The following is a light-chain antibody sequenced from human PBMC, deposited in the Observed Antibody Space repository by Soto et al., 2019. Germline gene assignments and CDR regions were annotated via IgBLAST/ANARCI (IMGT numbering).Light chain of an antibody. CDR2: EVS. Sequence: QSVLTQPASVSGSPGQSITISCTGTSSDVGGYNYVAWYQQHQGKVPRLMIYEVSNRPSGVSNRFSGSKSGSTASLTISGLQAEDEADYYCISSPSSSTSYVFGTGTQLTVL. J-gene: IGLJ1*01. CDR1: SSDVGGYNY. CDR3: ISSPSSSTSYV. V-gene: IGLV2-14*01.